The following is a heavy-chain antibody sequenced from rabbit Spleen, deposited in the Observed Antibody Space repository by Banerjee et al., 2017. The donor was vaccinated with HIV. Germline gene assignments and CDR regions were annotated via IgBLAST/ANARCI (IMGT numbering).Heavy chain of an antibody. V-gene: IGHV1S40*01. Sequence: QSLEESGGDLVKPGASLTLTCTASGFSFSNSLYMCWVRQAPGKGLEWIGYINTGTGSTVYASWAKGRFTISKTSSTTVTLQLTSLTAADTATYFCARDGSGWGANFNLWGPGTLVTVS. CDR2: INTGTGST. CDR3: ARDGSGWGANFNL. CDR1: GFSFSNSLY. J-gene: IGHJ4*01. D-gene: IGHD4-1*01.